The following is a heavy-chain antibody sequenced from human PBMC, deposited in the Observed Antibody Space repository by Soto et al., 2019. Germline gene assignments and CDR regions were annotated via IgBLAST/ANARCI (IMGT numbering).Heavy chain of an antibody. V-gene: IGHV3-30*18. CDR1: GFIFSSYG. CDR3: ANDGDCSAGNCYAANLDY. CDR2: ISYDGGNK. D-gene: IGHD2-15*01. J-gene: IGHJ4*02. Sequence: LRLSCAASGFIFSSYGMQWVRQAPGKXQEWVADISYDGGNKFYADSMKGLFLLSRDTSKTTLYLQMNSLIVEDPAVSYCANDGDCSAGNCYAANLDYWGQGALVTVSS.